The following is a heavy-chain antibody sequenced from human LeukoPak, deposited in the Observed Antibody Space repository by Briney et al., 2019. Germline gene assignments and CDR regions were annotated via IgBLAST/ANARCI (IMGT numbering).Heavy chain of an antibody. CDR2: IGESGGST. V-gene: IGHV3-23*01. CDR1: GFAFSSYG. D-gene: IGHD2/OR15-2a*01. Sequence: GGSLRLSCAASGFAFSSYGMSWVRQAPGKGLEWVATIGESGGSTYYADSVKGRFTISRDNSKNTLYLQMNSLRAEDTALYFCARGAFYDYWGQGTLVTVSS. J-gene: IGHJ4*02. CDR3: ARGAFYDY.